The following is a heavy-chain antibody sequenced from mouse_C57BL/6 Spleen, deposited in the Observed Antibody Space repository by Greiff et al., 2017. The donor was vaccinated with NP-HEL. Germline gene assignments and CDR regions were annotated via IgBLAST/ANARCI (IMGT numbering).Heavy chain of an antibody. D-gene: IGHD5-1-1*01. CDR2: IYPGDGDT. J-gene: IGHJ4*01. V-gene: IGHV1-82*01. Sequence: QVQLKESGPELVKPGASVKISCKASGYAFSSSWMNWVKQRPGKGLEWIGRIYPGDGDTNYNGKFKGKATLTADKSSSTAYMQLSSLTSEDSAVYFCASDTFYYAMDYWGQGTSVTVSS. CDR3: ASDTFYYAMDY. CDR1: GYAFSSSW.